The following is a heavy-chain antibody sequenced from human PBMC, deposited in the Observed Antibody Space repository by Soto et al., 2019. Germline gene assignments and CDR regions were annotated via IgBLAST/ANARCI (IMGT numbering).Heavy chain of an antibody. CDR2: IMPIFAAP. CDR1: GGNISTNV. D-gene: IGHD2-15*01. CDR3: ATGARYCSGGSCYPDD. J-gene: IGHJ4*02. V-gene: IGHV1-69*06. Sequence: QVQLMQSGAEVKKPGSSVKVSCKASGGNISTNVISWVRQAPGQGLEWMGEIMPIFAAPNNAQKFQGRLTITADTSTTTVYMELTSLTTEDSAVYFCATGARYCSGGSCYPDDWGQGTLVIVSS.